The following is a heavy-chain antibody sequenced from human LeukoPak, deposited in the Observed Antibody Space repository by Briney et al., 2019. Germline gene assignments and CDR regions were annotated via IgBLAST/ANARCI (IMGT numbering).Heavy chain of an antibody. CDR3: VRHVEYSSGWDRPFDY. CDR2: INHSGST. D-gene: IGHD6-19*01. J-gene: IGHJ4*02. CDR1: GGSFRGFY. Sequence: SETLSLTCAVYGGSFRGFYWSWIRQPPGKGLEWIGEINHSGSTNYNPSLKSRVTISVDTSKNQFSLKLSSVTAADTAVYYCVRHVEYSSGWDRPFDYWGQGTLVTVSP. V-gene: IGHV4-34*01.